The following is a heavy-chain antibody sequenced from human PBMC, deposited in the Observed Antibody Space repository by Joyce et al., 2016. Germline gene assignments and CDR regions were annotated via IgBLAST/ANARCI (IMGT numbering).Heavy chain of an antibody. CDR3: EKRIGPSYYTY. CDR2: ISGAGATT. J-gene: IGHJ4*02. CDR1: GFIFSSFV. Sequence: AASGFIFSSFVMTWVRQAPGGGLEWVSTISGAGATTYYTDSVKGRFTVSRDNSANTLYLQMDTLRVEDTALYYCEKRIGPSYYTYWGQGTLVTVSS. D-gene: IGHD1-26*01. V-gene: IGHV3-23*01.